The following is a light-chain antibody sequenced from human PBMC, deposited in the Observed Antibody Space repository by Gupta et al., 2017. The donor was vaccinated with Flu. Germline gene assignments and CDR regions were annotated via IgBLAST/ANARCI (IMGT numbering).Light chain of an antibody. Sequence: SYVLTPPPPGSLASGQTARITCGGANIESKGVHSYQQRPGQAPVQVVYDDSVRPSGIPDRFSGSNSGNTATLTISRVEAGDEADYYCQVWESRSEHYVFGTGTKVTVL. J-gene: IGLJ1*01. CDR1: NIESKG. V-gene: IGLV3-21*02. CDR2: DDS. CDR3: QVWESRSEHYV.